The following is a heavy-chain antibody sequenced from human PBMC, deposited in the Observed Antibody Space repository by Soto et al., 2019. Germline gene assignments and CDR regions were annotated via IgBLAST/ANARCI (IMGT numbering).Heavy chain of an antibody. D-gene: IGHD5-18*01. V-gene: IGHV4-59*01. CDR2: IYYSGSA. CDR1: GGSISSYY. J-gene: IGHJ6*02. CDR3: ARDLRAYGYDYYYGMTS. Sequence: QVQLQESGPGLVKPSETLSLTCTVSGGSISSYYWSWIRQPPGKGLEWIGYIYYSGSANYNPSLKRRATKSVDTSKNQSSLKLSPVTAANTAVYYCARDLRAYGYDYYYGMTSGSKGPRSPSP.